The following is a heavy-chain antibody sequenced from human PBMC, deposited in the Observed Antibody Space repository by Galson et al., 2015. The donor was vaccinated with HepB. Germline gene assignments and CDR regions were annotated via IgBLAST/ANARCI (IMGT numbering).Heavy chain of an antibody. J-gene: IGHJ4*02. D-gene: IGHD3-10*01. CDR1: GFTFSSYG. CDR2: IWYDGSNK. V-gene: IGHV3-33*08. CDR3: ARDRIWFREFSPGY. Sequence: SLRLSCATSGFTFSSYGMHWVRQAPGKGLEWVAVIWYDGSNKYYADSVKGRFTISRDNSKNTLHLQMNSLRAEDTAVYYCARDRIWFREFSPGYWGQGTLVTVSS.